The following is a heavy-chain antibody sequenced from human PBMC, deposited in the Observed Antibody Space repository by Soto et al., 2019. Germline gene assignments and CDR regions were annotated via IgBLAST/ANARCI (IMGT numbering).Heavy chain of an antibody. Sequence: GGSLRLSCAASGFTFHDYAMHWVRQAPGKGLEWVSGISWNSGSIAYADSVKGRFTISRDNAKNSLYLQMNSLRAEDTAFYYCAKDIGAWLYIAFDIWGQGTMVTVSS. CDR3: AKDIGAWLYIAFDI. CDR2: ISWNSGSI. CDR1: GFTFHDYA. D-gene: IGHD3-3*01. V-gene: IGHV3-9*01. J-gene: IGHJ3*02.